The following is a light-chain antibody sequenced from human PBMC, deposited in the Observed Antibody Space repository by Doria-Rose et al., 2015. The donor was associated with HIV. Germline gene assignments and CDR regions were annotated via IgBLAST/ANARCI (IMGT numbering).Light chain of an antibody. CDR1: QDISNY. Sequence: AIRVTQSPSSLSASTGDRVTITCRASQDISNYLAWYQQKPGKAPKLLIYAASTLQSGVPSRFSGSGSGTDFTLPISYLQSEDFATYYCQQYYSYPPTFGQGTKVEVK. V-gene: IGKV1-8*01. CDR3: QQYYSYPPT. CDR2: AAS. J-gene: IGKJ1*01.